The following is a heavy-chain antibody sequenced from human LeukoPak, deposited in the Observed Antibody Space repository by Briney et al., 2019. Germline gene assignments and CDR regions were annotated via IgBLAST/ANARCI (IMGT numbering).Heavy chain of an antibody. Sequence: ASVKVSCKASGGTFSSYAIGWVRQAPGQGLEWMGGIIPIFGTANYAQKFQGRVTITADESTSTAYMELSSLRSEDTAVYYCARDLRSSGWTFRDYWGQGTLVTVSS. J-gene: IGHJ4*02. CDR2: IIPIFGTA. CDR3: ARDLRSSGWTFRDY. V-gene: IGHV1-69*13. D-gene: IGHD6-19*01. CDR1: GGTFSSYA.